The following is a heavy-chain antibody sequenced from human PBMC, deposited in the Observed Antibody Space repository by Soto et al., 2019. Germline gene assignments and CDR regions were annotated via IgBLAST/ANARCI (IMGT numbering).Heavy chain of an antibody. Sequence: GGSLRLSCAASGFTFSSYSMNWVRQAPGKGLEWVSSISSSSSYIYYADSVKGRFTISRDNAKNSLYLQMNSLRAEDTAVYYCARDLLITGTTFDYWGQGTLVTVSS. V-gene: IGHV3-21*01. D-gene: IGHD1-7*01. CDR2: ISSSSSYI. CDR3: ARDLLITGTTFDY. CDR1: GFTFSSYS. J-gene: IGHJ4*02.